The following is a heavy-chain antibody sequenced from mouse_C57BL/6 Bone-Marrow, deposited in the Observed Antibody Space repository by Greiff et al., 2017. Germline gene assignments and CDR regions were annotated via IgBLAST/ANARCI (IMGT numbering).Heavy chain of an antibody. D-gene: IGHD2-1*01. J-gene: IGHJ4*01. CDR3: SRTPSIYYGNGYAMDY. V-gene: IGHV8-12*01. CDR2: IYWDDDK. CDR1: GFSLSTSGMG. Sequence: QVTLKESGPGILQSSQTLSLTCSFSGFSLSTSGMGVSWIRQPSGKGLEWLAHIYWDDDKRYNPSLKSRLTISKDTSRNQVFLKITSLDTADTATYYCSRTPSIYYGNGYAMDYWGQGASVTVSS.